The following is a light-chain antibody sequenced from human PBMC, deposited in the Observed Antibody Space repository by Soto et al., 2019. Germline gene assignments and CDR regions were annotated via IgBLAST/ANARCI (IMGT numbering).Light chain of an antibody. V-gene: IGKV1-33*01. J-gene: IGKJ5*01. CDR3: QQLNSYPCT. CDR2: DAS. Sequence: DIQMTQSPSSLSSSVGDIFTITCQASQGISHYLNWYQQKPGKAPKLLIYDASNLETGVPSRFSGSGSGTDFTLTISSLQPEDFATYYCQQLNSYPCTFGQGTRLEIK. CDR1: QGISHY.